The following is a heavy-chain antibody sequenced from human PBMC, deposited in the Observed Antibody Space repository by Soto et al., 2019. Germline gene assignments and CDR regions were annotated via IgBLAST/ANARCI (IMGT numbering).Heavy chain of an antibody. Sequence: HPGWSLGLSCAASGFTFSSYGMDGVRQAPRKGLESVAVISYDGSNKYYADSVKGRFTISRDNSKNTLYLQMNSLRAEYTAVYYCAKDGYNSYYYGMDVWGQGTTVTVSS. J-gene: IGHJ6*02. CDR3: AKDGYNSYYYGMDV. D-gene: IGHD1-20*01. CDR1: GFTFSSYG. CDR2: ISYDGSNK. V-gene: IGHV3-30*18.